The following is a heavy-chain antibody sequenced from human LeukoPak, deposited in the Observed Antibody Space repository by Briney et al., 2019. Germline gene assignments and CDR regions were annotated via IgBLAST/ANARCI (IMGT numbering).Heavy chain of an antibody. D-gene: IGHD1-26*01. J-gene: IGHJ5*02. Sequence: SSETLSLTCAVSGGSISSGGYFWSWIRQPPGKGLEWIGYIYHSGSTYYNPSLKSRVTMSVDKSKNEFSLNLSSVTAADTAVYYCARGRSLTNWFDPWGQGTLVTVSS. V-gene: IGHV4-30-2*01. CDR3: ARGRSLTNWFDP. CDR1: GGSISSGGYF. CDR2: IYHSGST.